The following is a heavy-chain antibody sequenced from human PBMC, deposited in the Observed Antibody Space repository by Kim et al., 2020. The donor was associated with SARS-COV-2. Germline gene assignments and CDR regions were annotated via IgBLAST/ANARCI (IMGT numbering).Heavy chain of an antibody. Sequence: SETLSLTCTVSGGSISSGGYYWSWIRQHPGKGLEWIGYIYYSGSTYYNPSLKSRVTISVDTSKNQFSLKLSSVTAADTAVYYCASLRTGYSSSWYPNDRYYYYYGMDVWGQGTTVTVSS. CDR1: GGSISSGGYY. D-gene: IGHD6-13*01. V-gene: IGHV4-31*03. CDR2: IYYSGST. J-gene: IGHJ6*02. CDR3: ASLRTGYSSSWYPNDRYYYYYGMDV.